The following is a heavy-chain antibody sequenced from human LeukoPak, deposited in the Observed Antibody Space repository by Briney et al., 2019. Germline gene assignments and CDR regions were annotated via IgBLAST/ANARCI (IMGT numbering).Heavy chain of an antibody. CDR2: ISSSSSYI. J-gene: IGHJ3*02. Sequence: GGSLRLSCAASGFTFSSYSMNWVRQAAGKGLEWVSSISSSSSYIYYADSVKGRFTISRDNAKNSLYLQMNSLRAEDTAVYYCARDRAPQWAFDIWGQGTMVTVSS. V-gene: IGHV3-21*01. CDR3: ARDRAPQWAFDI. D-gene: IGHD2-8*01. CDR1: GFTFSSYS.